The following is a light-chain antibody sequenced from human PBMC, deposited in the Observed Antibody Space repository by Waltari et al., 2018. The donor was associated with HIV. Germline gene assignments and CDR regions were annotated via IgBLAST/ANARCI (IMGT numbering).Light chain of an antibody. CDR1: QSISNW. CDR3: QKYSSYFST. CDR2: KAS. Sequence: DIQMTQSPSPLSASVGDRVTITCRASQSISNWLAWYQQKPGKAPKLLIYKASSLESGVPSRFSGSGSGTEFTLTISSLQPDDFATYYCQKYSSYFSTFGQGTKVEIK. V-gene: IGKV1-5*03. J-gene: IGKJ1*01.